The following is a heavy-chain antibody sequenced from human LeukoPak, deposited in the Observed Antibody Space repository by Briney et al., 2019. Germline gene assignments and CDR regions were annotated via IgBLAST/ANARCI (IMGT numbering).Heavy chain of an antibody. CDR3: ARSVPDYTRFDY. Sequence: PGGSLRLSRVASGFTFSDYAMNWVRQAPGKGLEWVSTFKTKYNQVYYAESVRGRFTISTDNSRNTVFLQMNSLRADDTALYYCARSVPDYTRFDYWGQGALVTVSS. J-gene: IGHJ4*02. CDR1: GFTFSDYA. CDR2: FKTKYNQV. V-gene: IGHV3-23*05. D-gene: IGHD4-11*01.